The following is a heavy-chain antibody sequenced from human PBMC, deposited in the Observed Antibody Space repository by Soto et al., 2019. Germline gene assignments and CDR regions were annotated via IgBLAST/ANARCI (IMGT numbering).Heavy chain of an antibody. CDR1: GYTFTDYD. J-gene: IGHJ4*02. V-gene: IGHV1-8*01. CDR3: STLGWEGWYTGFF. D-gene: IGHD6-19*01. Sequence: QVQLVQSGAEVKTPGASVKVSCKASGYTFTDYDINWVRQAPGQGLEWVGRMNPSSGKTDYAQNFPGRGTIAQETSISTTYLEPSHLGYSDTAVFYCSTLGWEGWYTGFFWGQGTLVTVAS. CDR2: MNPSSGKT.